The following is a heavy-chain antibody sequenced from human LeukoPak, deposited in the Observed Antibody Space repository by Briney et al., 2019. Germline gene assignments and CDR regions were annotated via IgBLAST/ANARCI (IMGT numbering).Heavy chain of an antibody. J-gene: IGHJ3*02. CDR3: ARDRQVDPPVAFDI. Sequence: ASVKVSCKASGYTFGTHWMHWVRQAPGQGLEWMGWINPNSGGTYYAQKFQGRVTMTSDTSISTAYMELSRLRSDNTAVYYCARDRQVDPPVAFDIWGQGTMVTVSS. D-gene: IGHD1-26*01. V-gene: IGHV1-2*02. CDR2: INPNSGGT. CDR1: GYTFGTHW.